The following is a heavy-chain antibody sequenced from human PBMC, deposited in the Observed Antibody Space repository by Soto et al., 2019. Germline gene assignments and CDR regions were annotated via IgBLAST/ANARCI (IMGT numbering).Heavy chain of an antibody. CDR3: ARERYSSGWYVYRY. CDR1: GFTFSSYG. CDR2: IWYDGSNK. V-gene: IGHV3-33*01. D-gene: IGHD6-19*01. J-gene: IGHJ4*02. Sequence: GGSLRLSCAASGFTFSSYGMHWVRQAPGKGLEWVAVIWYDGSNKYYADSVKGRFTISRDNSKNTLYLQMNSLRAEDTAVYYCARERYSSGWYVYRYWGQGTLVTVSS.